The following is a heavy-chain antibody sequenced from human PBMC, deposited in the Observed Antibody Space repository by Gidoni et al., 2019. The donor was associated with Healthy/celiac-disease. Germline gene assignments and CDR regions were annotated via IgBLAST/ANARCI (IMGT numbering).Heavy chain of an antibody. V-gene: IGHV3-48*01. J-gene: IGHJ4*02. Sequence: EVQLVESGGGLVQPGGSLRLSCAASGFTFSSYSMNWVRQAPGKGLGWVSYISSSSSTIYYADSVKGRFTISRDNAKNSLYLQMNSLRAEDTAVYYCARSAGLEAVAGRSCFDYWGQGTLVTVSS. CDR3: ARSAGLEAVAGRSCFDY. CDR1: GFTFSSYS. D-gene: IGHD6-19*01. CDR2: ISSSSSTI.